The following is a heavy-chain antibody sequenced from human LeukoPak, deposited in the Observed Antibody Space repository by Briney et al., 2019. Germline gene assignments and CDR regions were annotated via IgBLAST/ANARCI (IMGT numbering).Heavy chain of an antibody. Sequence: GGSLRLSCTASGFTFGDYTMNWFRQAPGEGLEWVGFIRSKDYGGTTEYAASVKDRFSISRDDSKCIAYLQMNSLKTEDTAVYYCTRDWELPGSDFDYWGQGTLVTVSS. D-gene: IGHD1-26*01. V-gene: IGHV3-49*03. CDR1: GFTFGDYT. J-gene: IGHJ4*02. CDR3: TRDWELPGSDFDY. CDR2: IRSKDYGGTT.